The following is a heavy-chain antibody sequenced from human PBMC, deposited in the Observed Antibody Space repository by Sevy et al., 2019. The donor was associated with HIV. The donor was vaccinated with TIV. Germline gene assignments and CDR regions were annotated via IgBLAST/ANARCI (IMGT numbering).Heavy chain of an antibody. J-gene: IGHJ6*02. D-gene: IGHD3-10*01. Sequence: GGSLRLSCAASGFTFSSYEMNWVRQAPGKGLEWVSYISSSGSTIYYADSVKGRFTISRDNAKNSLYLQMNSLRAEDTAVYYCARVARGWFGELYYYYYGMDVLGQGTTVTVSS. V-gene: IGHV3-48*03. CDR2: ISSSGSTI. CDR1: GFTFSSYE. CDR3: ARVARGWFGELYYYYYGMDV.